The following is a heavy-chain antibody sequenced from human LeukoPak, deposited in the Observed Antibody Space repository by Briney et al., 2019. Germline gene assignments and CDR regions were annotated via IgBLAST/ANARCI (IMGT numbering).Heavy chain of an antibody. CDR3: ARLRDLYNVFDY. Sequence: PSETLSLTCTVSGGSISTYYWSWIRQPPGKGLEWIGYISYSGSTNYNPSLKSRVTISVDTSKNQFSLMLSSVTAADTAVYYCARLRDLYNVFDYWGQGTLVTVSS. CDR2: ISYSGST. D-gene: IGHD3-16*01. V-gene: IGHV4-59*08. J-gene: IGHJ4*02. CDR1: GGSISTYY.